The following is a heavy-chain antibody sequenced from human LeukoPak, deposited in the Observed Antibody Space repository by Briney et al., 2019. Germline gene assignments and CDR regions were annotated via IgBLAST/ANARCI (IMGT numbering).Heavy chain of an antibody. V-gene: IGHV1-69*04. CDR2: IIPILGIA. D-gene: IGHD1-26*01. Sequence: ASAKVSCKASGGTFSSYAISWVRQAPGQGLEWMGRIIPILGIANYAQKFQGRVTITADKSTSTAYMELSSLRSEDTAVYYCARDTSDRGANFDYWGQGTLVTVSS. CDR1: GGTFSSYA. CDR3: ARDTSDRGANFDY. J-gene: IGHJ4*02.